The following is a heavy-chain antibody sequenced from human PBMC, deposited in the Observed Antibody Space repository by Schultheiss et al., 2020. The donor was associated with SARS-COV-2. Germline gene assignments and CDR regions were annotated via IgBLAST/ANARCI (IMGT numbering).Heavy chain of an antibody. CDR2: INHSGST. CDR1: GGFFSGYY. CDR3: ARVRVVATSADAFDI. J-gene: IGHJ3*02. D-gene: IGHD5-12*01. V-gene: IGHV4-34*01. Sequence: SQTLSLTCAVYGGFFSGYYWSWIRQPPGKGLEWIGEINHSGSTNYNPSLKSRVTISVDTSKNQFSLKLSSVTAADTAVYYCARVRVVATSADAFDIWGRGTMVTVSS.